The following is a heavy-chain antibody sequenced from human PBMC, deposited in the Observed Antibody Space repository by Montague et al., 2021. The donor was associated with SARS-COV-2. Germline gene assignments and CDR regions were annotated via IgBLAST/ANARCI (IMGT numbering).Heavy chain of an antibody. V-gene: IGHV3-30*04. Sequence: SLRLSCAASGFTFRSYAMHWVRQAPGKGLEWVAVISYDGSNKYYADSVKGRFTISRDNSKNTLFLQMTSLRAADTAVYYCARDCRATMVRGLWCYFDYWGQGTLVTVSS. CDR1: GFTFRSYA. CDR3: ARDCRATMVRGLWCYFDY. J-gene: IGHJ4*02. D-gene: IGHD3-10*01. CDR2: ISYDGSNK.